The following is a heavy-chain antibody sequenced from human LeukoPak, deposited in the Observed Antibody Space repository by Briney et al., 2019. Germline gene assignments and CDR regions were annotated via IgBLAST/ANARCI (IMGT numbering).Heavy chain of an antibody. J-gene: IGHJ6*02. CDR2: IYYSGYT. V-gene: IGHV4-59*08. Sequence: SETLSLTCTVSGGSINRYSWSWIRQSPGKGLEYIGNIYYSGYTNYNPSLKSRVTISIDTSKNQFSLKLSSVTAADTAVYYCARGVAVAGNGYYGMDVWGQGTTVTVSS. D-gene: IGHD6-19*01. CDR3: ARGVAVAGNGYYGMDV. CDR1: GGSINRYS.